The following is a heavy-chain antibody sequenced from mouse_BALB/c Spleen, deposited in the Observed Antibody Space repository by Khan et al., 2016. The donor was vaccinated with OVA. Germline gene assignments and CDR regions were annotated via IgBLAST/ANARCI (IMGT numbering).Heavy chain of an antibody. V-gene: IGHV3-2*02. J-gene: IGHJ2*01. CDR1: GYSITSDYA. CDR3: ARIYGGDFDY. D-gene: IGHD1-1*01. Sequence: QESGPGLVKPSQSLSLTCTVTGYSITSDYAWNWIRQFPGNKLEWMGYISYSGNTKYNPSLKSRISITRDTSENQFFLQLNSVTIEDTATYYCARIYGGDFDYWGQGTTLTVSS. CDR2: ISYSGNT.